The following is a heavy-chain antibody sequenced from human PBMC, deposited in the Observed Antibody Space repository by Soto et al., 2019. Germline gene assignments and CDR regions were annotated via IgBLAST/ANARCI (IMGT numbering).Heavy chain of an antibody. CDR3: ARAGSSSSPTQYYCYGMDV. J-gene: IGHJ6*02. Sequence: ASVKVSCKASGYTFTGYYMHWVRQAPGQGLEWMGWINPNSGGTNYAQKFQGWVTMTRDTSISTAYMELSRLRSDDTAVYYCARAGSSSSPTQYYCYGMDVWGQGTTVTVSS. V-gene: IGHV1-2*04. CDR1: GYTFTGYY. D-gene: IGHD6-13*01. CDR2: INPNSGGT.